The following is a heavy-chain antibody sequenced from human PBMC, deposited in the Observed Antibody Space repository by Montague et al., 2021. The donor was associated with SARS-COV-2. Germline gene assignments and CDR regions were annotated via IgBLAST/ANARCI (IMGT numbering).Heavy chain of an antibody. CDR2: IYYSGTT. CDR1: SGSIISSGYY. J-gene: IGHJ4*02. Sequence: SDSLSLTRSVSSGSIISSGYYWGWIRQPPGKELEWIGNIYYSGTTYYNPSLQSRVTISVDTSRNHLSLRLSSVTAADTAVYFCARGMIRGVTTPFDYGGQGSQVTVSS. CDR3: ARGMIRGVTTPFDY. V-gene: IGHV4-39*02. D-gene: IGHD3-10*01.